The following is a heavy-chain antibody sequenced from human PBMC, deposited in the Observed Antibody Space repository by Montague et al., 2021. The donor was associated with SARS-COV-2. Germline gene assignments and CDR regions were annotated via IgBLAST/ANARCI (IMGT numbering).Heavy chain of an antibody. J-gene: IGHJ4*02. V-gene: IGHV4-34*01. D-gene: IGHD3-3*01. CDR3: ARGGFAGGNYDNWSFSYTIPLDY. CDR2: INHRGST. Sequence: SETLSLTCAVHGDSFSAHSWGWIRQSPGKGLQWIGEINHRGSTNYMSSLKSRVTMSVDTSKNQFSLTMSSVTAADTAVYYCARGGFAGGNYDNWSFSYTIPLDYWGQGTTVTVSS. CDR1: GDSFSAHS.